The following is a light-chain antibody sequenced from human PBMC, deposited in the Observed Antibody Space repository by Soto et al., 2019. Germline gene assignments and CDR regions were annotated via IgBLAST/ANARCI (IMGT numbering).Light chain of an antibody. CDR1: SSNIGAGYD. J-gene: IGLJ1*01. CDR3: QSYDSSRSGYV. Sequence: QSVLTQPPSVSGAPGQRVTISCTGSSSNIGAGYDVHWYQPLPGTAPKLLIYGNSNRPSGVPDRFSGSKSGTSASLAITGRQAEDEADYYCQSYDSSRSGYVFGTGTKLTVL. V-gene: IGLV1-40*01. CDR2: GNS.